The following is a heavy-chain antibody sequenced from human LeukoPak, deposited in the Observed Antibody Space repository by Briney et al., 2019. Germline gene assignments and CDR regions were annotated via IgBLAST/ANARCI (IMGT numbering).Heavy chain of an antibody. D-gene: IGHD6-13*01. CDR3: ARDRVFHLYYMDV. CDR1: GGSISSYY. CDR2: IYTSGST. V-gene: IGHV4-4*07. J-gene: IGHJ6*03. Sequence: PSETLSLTCTVSGGSISSYYWSWIRQPAGKGLEWIGRIYTSGSTNYNPSPKSRVTMSVDTSKNQFSLKLSSVTAADTAVYYCARDRVFHLYYMDVWGKGTTVTVSS.